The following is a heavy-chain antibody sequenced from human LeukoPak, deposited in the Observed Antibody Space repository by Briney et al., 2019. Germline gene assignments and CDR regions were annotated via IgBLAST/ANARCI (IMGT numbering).Heavy chain of an antibody. V-gene: IGHV3-7*01. J-gene: IGHJ5*02. CDR3: ARGGGYDFWSGYNNWFDP. CDR1: GFGFSSYW. Sequence: GGSLRLSCAASGFGFSSYWMSWVRQAPGKGLEWVANIKQDGSEKYYVDSVKGRFTISRDNAKNSLYLQMNSLRAEDTAVYYCARGGGYDFWSGYNNWFDPWGQGTLVTVSS. CDR2: IKQDGSEK. D-gene: IGHD3-3*01.